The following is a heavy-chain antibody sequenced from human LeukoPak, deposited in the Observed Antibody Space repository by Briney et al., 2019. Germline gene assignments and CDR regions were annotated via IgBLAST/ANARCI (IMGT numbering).Heavy chain of an antibody. CDR1: GFTFSNNA. Sequence: GGSLRLSCAASGFTFSNNAMHWVRQAPGKGLEWVALISYDGSNKHYADSVKGRFTISRDNAKNSLYLQMNSLRAEDTAVYYCARGVTMIVVVSDYWGQGTLVTVSS. D-gene: IGHD3-22*01. V-gene: IGHV3-30*04. J-gene: IGHJ4*02. CDR2: ISYDGSNK. CDR3: ARGVTMIVVVSDY.